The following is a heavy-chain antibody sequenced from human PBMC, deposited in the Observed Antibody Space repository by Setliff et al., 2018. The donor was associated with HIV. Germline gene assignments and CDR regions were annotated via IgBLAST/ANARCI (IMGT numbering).Heavy chain of an antibody. CDR3: ARAGEVALQRFGEMYYYNPLDV. CDR2: IGGGSTYI. CDR1: GFTFSSYW. V-gene: IGHV3-21*01. D-gene: IGHD3-10*01. J-gene: IGHJ6*02. Sequence: GGSLRLSCAASGFTFSSYWMSWVRQAPGKGLEWVSSIGGGSTYIYYADSVKGRFTIARDNAKNSLYLEMNRLRDEDTAVYYCARAGEVALQRFGEMYYYNPLDVWGQGTTVTVSS.